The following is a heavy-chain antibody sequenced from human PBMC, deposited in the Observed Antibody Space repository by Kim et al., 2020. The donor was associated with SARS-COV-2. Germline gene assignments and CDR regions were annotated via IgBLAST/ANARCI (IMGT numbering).Heavy chain of an antibody. CDR2: ITGSSNYA. Sequence: GGSLRLSCAASGFTFSDYYMSWIRQAPGKGLEWLSYITGSSNYANYADSVRGRFTISRDNAKNSLFLQMNSLRAEDTAVYYCAAAHDYGDYVDTFHIWGQGKLATASS. J-gene: IGHJ3*02. D-gene: IGHD4-17*01. CDR3: AAAHDYGDYVDTFHI. CDR1: GFTFSDYY. V-gene: IGHV3-11*06.